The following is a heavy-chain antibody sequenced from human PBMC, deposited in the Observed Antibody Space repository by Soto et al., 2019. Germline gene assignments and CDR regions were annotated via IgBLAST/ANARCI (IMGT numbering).Heavy chain of an antibody. Sequence: QVQLVQSGGGLVKPGGSVRLSCAASGFTFSSSYMSWIRQAPGKGLEWVSYISSSGASMYYADSVKGRFTISRDNANNSLYLQMNGLRAEDTAVYYCARGGFNYVNWGQGTLVTVTS. CDR1: GFTFSSSY. CDR3: ARGGFNYVN. V-gene: IGHV3-11*01. J-gene: IGHJ4*02. CDR2: ISSSGASM. D-gene: IGHD3-10*02.